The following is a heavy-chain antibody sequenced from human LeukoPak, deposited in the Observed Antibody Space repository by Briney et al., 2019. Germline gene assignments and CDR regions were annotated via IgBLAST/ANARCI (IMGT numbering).Heavy chain of an antibody. V-gene: IGHV3-11*04. Sequence: GGSLRLSCAASGFTFSDDYMSWIRQAPGKGLEWVSDISSSGGNIHYADSVKGRFTISRDNAKNSLYLQMNSLRAEDTAVYYCARDSGIAAAGTSMRYWGQGTLVTVSS. CDR3: ARDSGIAAAGTSMRY. J-gene: IGHJ4*02. CDR1: GFTFSDDY. CDR2: ISSSGGNI. D-gene: IGHD6-13*01.